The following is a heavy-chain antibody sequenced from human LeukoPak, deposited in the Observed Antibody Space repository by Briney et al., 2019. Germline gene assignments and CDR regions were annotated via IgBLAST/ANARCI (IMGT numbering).Heavy chain of an antibody. J-gene: IGHJ4*02. V-gene: IGHV1-8*03. CDR3: PRGTGRSLALFDY. CDR1: GYTFTSYD. D-gene: IGHD3-3*01. Sequence: GASLKGSCKASGYTFTSYDINGVGQASGQGREWMGWMNPNSGNTGYAQKFQGRVTITRNTSIRAGYLELSSQGSKEKAVYFCPRGTGRSLALFDYWGQGTLVTVSS. CDR2: MNPNSGNT.